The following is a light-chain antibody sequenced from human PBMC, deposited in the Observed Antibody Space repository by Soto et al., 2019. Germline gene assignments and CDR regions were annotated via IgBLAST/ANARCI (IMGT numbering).Light chain of an antibody. CDR2: EVS. V-gene: IGLV2-14*01. CDR3: AAWDVSLSGPV. J-gene: IGLJ3*02. CDR1: SSDVGGYNY. Sequence: QSALTQPASVSGSPGQSITISCTGTSSDVGGYNYVSWYQQHPGKAPKVIIYEVSNRPSGVSNRFSGSKSGNTASLTISGLQAEDEADDDCAAWDVSLSGPVFGGGTKLTVL.